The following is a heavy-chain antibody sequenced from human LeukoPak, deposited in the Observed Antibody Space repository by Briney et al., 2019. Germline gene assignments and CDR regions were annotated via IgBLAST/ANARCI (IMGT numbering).Heavy chain of an antibody. CDR3: ARLSITMVRGIPY. D-gene: IGHD3-10*01. J-gene: IGHJ4*02. V-gene: IGHV1-2*02. Sequence: ASVKVSCKASGYTFTGYYMHWVRQAPGQGLEWMGWINPNSGGTNYAQKFQGRVTMTRDTSISTAYMELSRLRSEDTAVYYCARLSITMVRGIPYWGQGTLVTVSS. CDR2: INPNSGGT. CDR1: GYTFTGYY.